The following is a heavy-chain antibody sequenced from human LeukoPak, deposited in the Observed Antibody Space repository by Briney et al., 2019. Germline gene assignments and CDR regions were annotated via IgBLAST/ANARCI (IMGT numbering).Heavy chain of an antibody. J-gene: IGHJ4*02. CDR1: GFTFSSYA. CDR3: ARDGRYGAFDY. Sequence: PGGSLRLSCAASGFTFSSYAMHWVRQAPGKGLEYVSAISSNGGSTYYANSVKGRFTISRDNSKNTLYLQMGSLRAEAMAVYYCARDGRYGAFDYGGQGPLVTVSS. V-gene: IGHV3-64*01. D-gene: IGHD4-17*01. CDR2: ISSNGGST.